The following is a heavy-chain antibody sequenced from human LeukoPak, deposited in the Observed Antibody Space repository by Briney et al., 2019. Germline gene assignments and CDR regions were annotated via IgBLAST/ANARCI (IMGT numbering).Heavy chain of an antibody. V-gene: IGHV3-33*06. CDR2: IWYDASNK. CDR1: GFTFSNYG. D-gene: IGHD3-10*01. J-gene: IGHJ4*02. Sequence: GGFLRLSCAAPGFTFSNYGMHWVRQAPGKGREWVAVIWYDASNKFYGDSVRGRFTISRDNSKNTLYLQMSSLRAEDSAVYYCAKRGGYETMAAFDYWGQGTLVTVSS. CDR3: AKRGGYETMAAFDY.